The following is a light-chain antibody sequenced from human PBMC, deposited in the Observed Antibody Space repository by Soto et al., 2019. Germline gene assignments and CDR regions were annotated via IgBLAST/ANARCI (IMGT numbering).Light chain of an antibody. CDR1: SRDIGLNNY. CDR2: AVT. J-gene: IGLJ2*01. V-gene: IGLV2-14*03. Sequence: QSAPTQPASVSGSPGQSITISCTGTSRDIGLNNYVSWYQQHPGKAPALIIYAVTYRPSGVSSRFSGSKSGDTASLTISGLRTEDEADYYCTSHSDSRPVVFGGGTKLTVL. CDR3: TSHSDSRPVV.